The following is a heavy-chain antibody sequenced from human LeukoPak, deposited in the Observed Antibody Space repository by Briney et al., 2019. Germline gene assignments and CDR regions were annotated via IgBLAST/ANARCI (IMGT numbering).Heavy chain of an antibody. J-gene: IGHJ6*03. CDR1: GGSISSSSYY. CDR2: IYYSGST. Sequence: SETLSLTCTVSGGSISSSSYYWGWIRQPPGKGLEWIGSIYYSGSTNYNPSLKSRVTISVDTSKNQFSLKLSSVTAADTAVYYCARATSRYSYGWADYYYYMDVRGKGTTVTISS. CDR3: ARATSRYSYGWADYYYYMDV. D-gene: IGHD5-18*01. V-gene: IGHV4-39*07.